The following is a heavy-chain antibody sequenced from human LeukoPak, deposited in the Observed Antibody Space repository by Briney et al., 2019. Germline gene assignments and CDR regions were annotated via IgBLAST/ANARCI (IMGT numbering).Heavy chain of an antibody. Sequence: AGGSLRLSCSASGFIFSRYAMHWVRQAPGKGLEYVSGINNNGENTYYSDSVKARLTISRDNSKNTLFLQMTSLRTEDTAVYYCEDQDDIWGVIRTDAFDMWGQGTMVTVSS. J-gene: IGHJ3*02. D-gene: IGHD3-16*01. CDR1: GFIFSRYA. CDR2: INNNGENT. V-gene: IGHV3-64D*06. CDR3: EDQDDIWGVIRTDAFDM.